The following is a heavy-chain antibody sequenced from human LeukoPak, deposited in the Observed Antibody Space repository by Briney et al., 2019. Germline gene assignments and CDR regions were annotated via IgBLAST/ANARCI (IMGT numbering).Heavy chain of an antibody. Sequence: LTGGSLRLSCAASGFTLSNDWTHWVSQAAGKGLGWVSRISGDGSSTLYADSVKGRFTNSRDNAKNTLHLQMNRLRAADTAGYYCVVGGGSYWGQGALVTVS. CDR3: VVGGGSY. CDR1: GFTLSNDW. V-gene: IGHV3-74*03. D-gene: IGHD1-26*01. CDR2: ISGDGSST. J-gene: IGHJ4*02.